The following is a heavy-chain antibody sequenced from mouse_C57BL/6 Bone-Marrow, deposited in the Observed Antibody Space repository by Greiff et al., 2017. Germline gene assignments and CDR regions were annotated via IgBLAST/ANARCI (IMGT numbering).Heavy chain of an antibody. D-gene: IGHD1-1*01. CDR1: GFTFTDYY. CDR3: ARFLIATVVAFDY. J-gene: IGHJ2*01. Sequence: EVNLVESGGGLVQPGGSLSLSCAASGFTFTDYYMSWVRQPPGKALEWLGFIRNKANGYTTEYSASVKGRVTISRDNSQSILYLQMNALRAEDSATYYCARFLIATVVAFDYWGQGTTLTVSS. CDR2: IRNKANGYTT. V-gene: IGHV7-3*01.